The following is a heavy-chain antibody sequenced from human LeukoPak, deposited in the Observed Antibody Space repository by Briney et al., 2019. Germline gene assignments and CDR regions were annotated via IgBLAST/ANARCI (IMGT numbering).Heavy chain of an antibody. CDR1: GFTFSSHS. Sequence: PGGSLRLSCAASGFTFSSHSMSWVRQAPGKGLDWVAHINQDGSVKYYVDSVKGRFTVSRDNAKNSLYLQMNSLRAEDTAVYYCARDRYYGSGSYSFDYWGQGTLVTVSS. D-gene: IGHD3-10*01. CDR2: INQDGSVK. CDR3: ARDRYYGSGSYSFDY. V-gene: IGHV3-7*01. J-gene: IGHJ4*02.